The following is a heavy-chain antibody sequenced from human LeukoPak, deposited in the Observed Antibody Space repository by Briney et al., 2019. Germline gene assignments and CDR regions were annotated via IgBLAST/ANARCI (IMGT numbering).Heavy chain of an antibody. D-gene: IGHD1-1*01. CDR3: ARDHNYAFDN. CDR2: ISPRSETI. V-gene: IGHV3-48*04. J-gene: IGHJ4*02. CDR1: GFSFNRRG. Sequence: PGGSLRLSCATSGFSFNRRGMNWVRQPPGKGLEWVSYISPRSETIFYAESVQGRFAVSRDDAKGSLYPQMHTLRVEDTAVYYCARDHNYAFDNWGQGTLVSVAS.